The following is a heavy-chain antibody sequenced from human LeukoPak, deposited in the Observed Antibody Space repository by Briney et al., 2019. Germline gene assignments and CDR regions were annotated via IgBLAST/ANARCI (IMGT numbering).Heavy chain of an antibody. D-gene: IGHD7-27*01. CDR1: GYSFTHYG. J-gene: IGHJ4*02. Sequence: ASVKVSCKASGYSFTHYGISWVRQAPGQGLEWMGWIGAYNDNAHYAQGLEGRVAMTSETSTRTAYMELRSLRFDDTSMYYCARSTLGIEFDYWGQGSLVTVSS. V-gene: IGHV1-18*01. CDR2: IGAYNDNA. CDR3: ARSTLGIEFDY.